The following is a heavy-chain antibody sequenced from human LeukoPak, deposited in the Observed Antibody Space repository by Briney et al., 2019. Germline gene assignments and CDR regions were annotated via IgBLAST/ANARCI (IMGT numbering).Heavy chain of an antibody. V-gene: IGHV3-48*04. Sequence: GGSLRLSCAASGFTFSNYDMHWVRQTPGKGLEWVSYISRMSNAIYYADSVKGRFSISRDNAKNSLYLQMNSLRAQDTAVYYCARLGWGNYFDYWGQGTLVTVSS. J-gene: IGHJ4*02. CDR1: GFTFSNYD. CDR3: ARLGWGNYFDY. CDR2: ISRMSNAI. D-gene: IGHD2-15*01.